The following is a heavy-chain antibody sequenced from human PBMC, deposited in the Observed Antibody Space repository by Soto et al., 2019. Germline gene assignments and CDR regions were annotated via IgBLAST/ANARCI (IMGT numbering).Heavy chain of an antibody. Sequence: SGPTLVNPTQTLTLTCTFSGFSLSTSGMCVSWIRQPPGKALEWLARIDWDDDKYYSTSLKTRLTISKDTSKNQVVLTMTNMDPVDTATYYCARILCYSYGYSYGMDVWGQGTTVTV. CDR2: IDWDDDK. J-gene: IGHJ6*02. D-gene: IGHD5-18*01. CDR1: GFSLSTSGMC. V-gene: IGHV2-70*11. CDR3: ARILCYSYGYSYGMDV.